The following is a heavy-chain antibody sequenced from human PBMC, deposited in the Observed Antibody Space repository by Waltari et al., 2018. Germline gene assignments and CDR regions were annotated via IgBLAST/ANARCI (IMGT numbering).Heavy chain of an antibody. V-gene: IGHV4-30-4*08. CDR1: ISSGDYY. J-gene: IGHJ4*02. CDR3: ARSGGSYWGYYFDY. CDR2: IYYSGST. D-gene: IGHD1-26*01. Sequence: ISSGDYYWSWIRQPPGKGLEWIGYIYYSGSTYYNPSLKSRVTISVDTSKNQFSLKLSSVTAADTAVYYCARSGGSYWGYYFDYWGQGTLVTVSS.